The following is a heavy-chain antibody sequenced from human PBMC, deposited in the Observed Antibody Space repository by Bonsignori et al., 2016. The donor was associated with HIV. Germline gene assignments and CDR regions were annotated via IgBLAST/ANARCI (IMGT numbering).Heavy chain of an antibody. Sequence: GESLKISCAASGFTFSSYSMNWVRQAPGKGLEWVSSISSSSSYIYYADSVKGRFTISRDNAKNSLYLQMNSLRAEDTAVYYCARVGRLIGGDLDAFDIWGQGTMVTVSS. CDR1: GFTFSSYS. V-gene: IGHV3-21*01. D-gene: IGHD3/OR15-3a*01. CDR2: ISSSSSYI. CDR3: ARVGRLIGGDLDAFDI. J-gene: IGHJ3*02.